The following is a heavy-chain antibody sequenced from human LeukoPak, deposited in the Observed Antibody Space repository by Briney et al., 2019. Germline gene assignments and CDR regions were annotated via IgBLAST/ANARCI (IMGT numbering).Heavy chain of an antibody. CDR2: VFYSGST. J-gene: IGHJ6*03. Sequence: SETLSLTCTVSGGPVSSSSYHWGWIRQPPGKGLEWIGSVFYSGSTYYNPSLKSRVTISVDTSKNQFSLKLTSVTAADTAVYYCARTTEGGYTYGYFYYYYMDVWGKGTTVTISS. D-gene: IGHD5-18*01. V-gene: IGHV4-39*07. CDR1: GGPVSSSSYH. CDR3: ARTTEGGYTYGYFYYYYMDV.